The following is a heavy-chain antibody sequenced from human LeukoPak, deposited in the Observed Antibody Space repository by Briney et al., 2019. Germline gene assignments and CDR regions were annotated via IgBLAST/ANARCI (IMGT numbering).Heavy chain of an antibody. CDR2: INKDGGTK. Sequence: GGSLRLSCAASGFTFTTYYMSWVRQAPGKGLEGVANINKDGGTKYYVDSVKGRFTISRDNAINSVFLQMNSLRAEDTAVYYCARDTWTNDFWGQGTLVTVSS. D-gene: IGHD1/OR15-1a*01. CDR3: ARDTWTNDF. J-gene: IGHJ4*02. CDR1: GFTFTTYY. V-gene: IGHV3-7*01.